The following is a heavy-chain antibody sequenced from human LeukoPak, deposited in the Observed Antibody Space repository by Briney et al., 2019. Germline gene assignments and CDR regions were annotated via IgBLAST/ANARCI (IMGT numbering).Heavy chain of an antibody. CDR1: GFTFSNAW. CDR3: ATGNMYF. Sequence: PGGSLRLSCAASGFTFSNAWMSWVRQAPGKGLEWVGRIKTKVDGGTADYGTVVKGRFNISRDDSQNTLFLQVDSLKTEDTAAYYCATGNMYFWGQGILVIVSS. D-gene: IGHD2/OR15-2a*01. J-gene: IGHJ4*02. V-gene: IGHV3-15*01. CDR2: IKTKVDGGTA.